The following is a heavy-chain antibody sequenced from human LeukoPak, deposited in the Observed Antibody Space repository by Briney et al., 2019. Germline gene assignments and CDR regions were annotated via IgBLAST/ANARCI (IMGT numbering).Heavy chain of an antibody. CDR3: ARDLSALGRYDY. J-gene: IGHJ4*02. D-gene: IGHD3-10*01. CDR1: GFTFRNFA. V-gene: IGHV3-21*01. CDR2: ISSSSSYI. Sequence: PGGSLRLSCAASGFTFRNFAMNWVRQAPGKGLEWVSSISSSSSYIYYADSVKGRFTISRDNAKNSLYLQMNSLRAEDTAVYYCARDLSALGRYDYWGQGTLVTVSS.